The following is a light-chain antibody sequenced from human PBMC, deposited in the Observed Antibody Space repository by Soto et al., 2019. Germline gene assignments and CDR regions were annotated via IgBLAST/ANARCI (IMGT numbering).Light chain of an antibody. CDR1: QSITSW. J-gene: IGKJ1*01. Sequence: DIQMTQYPSTLSASVGDRVTITCRASQSITSWLAWYQQKPGKAPKLLIYDASSLESGVPSRFSGSGSGTEFTLTIRSLQPDDFATYYYQQYNSYWTFGQGTKV. V-gene: IGKV1-5*01. CDR2: DAS. CDR3: QQYNSYWT.